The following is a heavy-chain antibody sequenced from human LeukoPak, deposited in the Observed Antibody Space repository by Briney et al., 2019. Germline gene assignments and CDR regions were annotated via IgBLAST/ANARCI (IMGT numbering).Heavy chain of an antibody. D-gene: IGHD6-19*01. Sequence: RASVKVSCKASGYTFTAYYMHWVRQAPGQGLEWMGWINPNSGGTSYAQKFQGRVTITRGTSISTAYMELSRLRSDDTAVYYCARVEAVAGTWNYWGQGTLVTVSS. CDR1: GYTFTAYY. CDR2: INPNSGGT. V-gene: IGHV1-2*02. J-gene: IGHJ4*02. CDR3: ARVEAVAGTWNY.